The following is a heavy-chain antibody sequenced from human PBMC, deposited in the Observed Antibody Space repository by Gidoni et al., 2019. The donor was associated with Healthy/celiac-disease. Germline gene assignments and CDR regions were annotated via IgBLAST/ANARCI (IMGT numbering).Heavy chain of an antibody. CDR3: ARLSGSSKKSYYYYGMDV. Sequence: QLQLQESGPGLVKPSETLSLTCTVSGGPISSSSYYWGWIRQPPGKGLEWIGSIYYSGSTYYNPSLKSRVTISVDTSKNQFSLELSSVTAADTAVYYCARLSGSSKKSYYYYGMDVWGQGTTVTVSS. D-gene: IGHD6-13*01. CDR2: IYYSGST. J-gene: IGHJ6*02. CDR1: GGPISSSSYY. V-gene: IGHV4-39*01.